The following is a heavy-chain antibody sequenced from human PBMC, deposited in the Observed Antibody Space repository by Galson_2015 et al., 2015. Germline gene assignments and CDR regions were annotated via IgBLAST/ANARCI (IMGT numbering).Heavy chain of an antibody. CDR3: AGQETPQYLYDSVNLDF. J-gene: IGHJ4*02. CDR1: GFTVSSYA. Sequence: LRLSGEASGFTVSSYAMYWVRQAPGMGLVWVAVIWVDGSKTYYADSVKGRFTISRDKSKKTLYLQMNSLRHEDTAVYYCAGQETPQYLYDSVNLDFWGQGTPVTVSS. D-gene: IGHD3-16*01. CDR2: IWVDGSKT. V-gene: IGHV3-33*01.